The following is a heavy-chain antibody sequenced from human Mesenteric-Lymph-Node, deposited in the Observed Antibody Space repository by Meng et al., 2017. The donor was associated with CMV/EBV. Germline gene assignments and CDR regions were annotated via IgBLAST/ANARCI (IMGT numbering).Heavy chain of an antibody. Sequence: GESLKISCAASGFTFSTYAMNWVRQAPGKGLEWVSVISDNGDTTYYADSMKGRFTISRDNSKNTLYLQMNSLRAEDTAVYFCAKDSCSNAVCWLHYWGQGTLVTVSS. J-gene: IGHJ4*02. CDR2: ISDNGDTT. D-gene: IGHD2-8*01. CDR3: AKDSCSNAVCWLHY. CDR1: GFTFSTYA. V-gene: IGHV3-23*01.